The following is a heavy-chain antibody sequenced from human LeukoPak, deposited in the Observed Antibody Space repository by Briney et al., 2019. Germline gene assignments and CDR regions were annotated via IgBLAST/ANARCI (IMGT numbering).Heavy chain of an antibody. D-gene: IGHD3-3*01. CDR2: ISGSGGST. CDR1: GFTFSSYW. J-gene: IGHJ5*02. Sequence: PGGSLRLSCAASGFTFSSYWMSWVRQAPGKGLEWVSAISGSGGSTYYADSVKGRFTISRDNSKNTLYLQMNSLRAEDTAVYYCAKDLDVLRFLEWLPPLWFDPWGQGTLVTVSS. CDR3: AKDLDVLRFLEWLPPLWFDP. V-gene: IGHV3-23*01.